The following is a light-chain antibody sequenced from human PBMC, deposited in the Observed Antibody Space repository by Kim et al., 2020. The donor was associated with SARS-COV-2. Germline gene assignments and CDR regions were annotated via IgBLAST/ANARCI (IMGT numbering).Light chain of an antibody. CDR2: VDSDGSH. V-gene: IGLV4-69*01. CDR1: SGYSTYA. Sequence: QLVLTQSPSASASLGASVKLTCTLSSGYSTYAIAWHQQQPEKGPRYLMKVDSDGSHNKGDGIPDRFSGSSSGAERYLTISSLQSEDEADYYCQTGDTGIRVFGGGTKVTVL. J-gene: IGLJ3*02. CDR3: QTGDTGIRV.